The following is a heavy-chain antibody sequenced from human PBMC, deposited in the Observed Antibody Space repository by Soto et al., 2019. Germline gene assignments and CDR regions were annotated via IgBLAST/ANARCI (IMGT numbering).Heavy chain of an antibody. Sequence: SETLSLTCIVSGGSITNNDYYWNWVRQPPGKGLEWIGSIHYSGYTDYNPSLKGRVTISVDTSKNQLSLKVGSVTAADTAVYYCAGRYGDTLDYWRQGTLVTVSS. D-gene: IGHD4-17*01. CDR2: IHYSGYT. CDR3: AGRYGDTLDY. J-gene: IGHJ4*02. V-gene: IGHV4-30-4*01. CDR1: GGSITNNDYY.